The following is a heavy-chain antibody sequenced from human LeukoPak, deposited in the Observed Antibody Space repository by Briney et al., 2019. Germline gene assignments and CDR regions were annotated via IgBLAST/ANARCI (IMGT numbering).Heavy chain of an antibody. V-gene: IGHV3-74*01. CDR3: ARDPSTRYGSGSYSDY. D-gene: IGHD3-10*01. CDR1: GFTFSSYW. CDR2: INSDGSST. Sequence: QPGGSLRLSCVASGFTFSSYWMHWVRQAPGKGLVWVSRINSDGSSTSYADSVKGRFTIYRDNAKNTLYLQMNSLRAEDTAVYYCARDPSTRYGSGSYSDYWGQGTLVTVSS. J-gene: IGHJ4*02.